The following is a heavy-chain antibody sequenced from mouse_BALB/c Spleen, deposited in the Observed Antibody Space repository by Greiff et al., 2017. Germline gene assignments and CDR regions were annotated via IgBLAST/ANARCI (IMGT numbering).Heavy chain of an antibody. CDR3: ARGSSTTVVATDY. J-gene: IGHJ2*01. CDR2: ISDGGSYT. D-gene: IGHD1-1*01. Sequence: VQLKESGGGLVKPGGSLKLSCAASGFTFSDYYMYWVRQTPEKRLEWVATISDGGSYTYYPDSVKGRFTISRDNAKNNLYLQMSSLKSEDTAMYYCARGSSTTVVATDYWGQGTTLTVSS. CDR1: GFTFSDYY. V-gene: IGHV5-4*02.